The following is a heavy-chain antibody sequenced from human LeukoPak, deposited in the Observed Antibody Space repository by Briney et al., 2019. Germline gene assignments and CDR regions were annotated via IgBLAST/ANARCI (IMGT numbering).Heavy chain of an antibody. J-gene: IGHJ6*02. CDR3: ARGFYYYGLDV. CDR1: GYTFTLYD. Sequence: ASVTVSFKASGYTFTLYDINWVRQAPGQGLEWMGWMNPNNGNTGYAQKFQGRVTMTRSTSIDTAYMELNTLTSDDTAAYYCARGFYYYGLDVWGQGTTVTVSS. CDR2: MNPNNGNT. V-gene: IGHV1-8*01.